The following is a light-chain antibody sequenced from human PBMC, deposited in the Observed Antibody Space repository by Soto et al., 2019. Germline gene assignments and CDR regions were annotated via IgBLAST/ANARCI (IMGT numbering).Light chain of an antibody. V-gene: IGKV1-5*03. Sequence: DIQMTQSPSTLSASVGDRVTITCRASQSISTWLAWYQQKPGKAPKLLIYQASSLESGVPSRFSGSGSGTGFTFTIRHLQPYGFSALYCQQDNTYSWTFGQGTKVEIK. J-gene: IGKJ1*01. CDR2: QAS. CDR1: QSISTW. CDR3: QQDNTYSWT.